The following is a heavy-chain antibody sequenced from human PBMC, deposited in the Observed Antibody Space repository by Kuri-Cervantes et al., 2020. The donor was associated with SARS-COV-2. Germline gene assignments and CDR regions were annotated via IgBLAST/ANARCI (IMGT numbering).Heavy chain of an antibody. CDR2: ISSSSSYI. CDR1: GFTFSSYS. V-gene: IGHV3-21*01. CDR3: ARDIVPVGATYDAFDI. D-gene: IGHD1-26*01. Sequence: ETLSLTCAASGFTFSSYSMNWVHQAPGKGLEWVSSISSSSSYIYYADSVKGRFTISRDNSKNTLYLQMNSLRAEDTAVYYCARDIVPVGATYDAFDIWGQGTMATVSS. J-gene: IGHJ3*02.